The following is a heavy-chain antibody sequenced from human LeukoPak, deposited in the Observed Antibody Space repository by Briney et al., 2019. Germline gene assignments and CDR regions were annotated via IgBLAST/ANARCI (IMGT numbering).Heavy chain of an antibody. Sequence: ASVKVSCKASGYTFTSYYMHWVRQAPGQGLEWMGIINPSGGSTSYAQKFQGRVTITRDTSASTAYMELSSLRSEDTAVYYCARDRSGYDFPESWFDPWGQGTLVTVSS. CDR1: GYTFTSYY. D-gene: IGHD3-3*01. CDR2: INPSGGST. V-gene: IGHV1-46*01. CDR3: ARDRSGYDFPESWFDP. J-gene: IGHJ5*02.